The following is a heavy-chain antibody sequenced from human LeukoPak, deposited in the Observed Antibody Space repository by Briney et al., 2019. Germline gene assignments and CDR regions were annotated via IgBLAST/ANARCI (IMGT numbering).Heavy chain of an antibody. V-gene: IGHV3-23*01. D-gene: IGHD3-9*01. CDR2: ITGSDDIT. CDR3: AKWGDYDILTGYYDSDY. J-gene: IGHJ4*02. CDR1: GFTFNKYW. Sequence: GGSLRLSCAASGFTFNKYWMSWVRQAPGKGLEWVSAITGSDDITYYADSVKGRFTISRDNSKNTLYLQVNSLRAEDTAIYYCAKWGDYDILTGYYDSDYWGQGTLVTVSS.